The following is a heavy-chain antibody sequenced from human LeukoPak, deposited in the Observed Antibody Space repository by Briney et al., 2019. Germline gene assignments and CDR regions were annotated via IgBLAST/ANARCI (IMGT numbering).Heavy chain of an antibody. J-gene: IGHJ6*02. CDR3: ARDRGYYYYGMDV. CDR2: ISSSGDTI. D-gene: IGHD3-16*01. Sequence: GGSLRLSCAASGFTFSNYGMNWGRQAPGKGLEWVSYISSSGDTIYYADSVKGRFTISRDNAKNSLYLQMNSLRAEDTAVYYCARDRGYYYYGMDVWGQGTTVTVSS. V-gene: IGHV3-48*04. CDR1: GFTFSNYG.